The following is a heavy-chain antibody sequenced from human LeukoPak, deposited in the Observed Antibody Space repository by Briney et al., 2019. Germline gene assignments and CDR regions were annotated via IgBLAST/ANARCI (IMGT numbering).Heavy chain of an antibody. CDR1: GFTFSNYA. V-gene: IGHV3-30*04. CDR3: ARGEVTMIRGVIPYFDS. D-gene: IGHD3-10*01. Sequence: PGRSLRLSCAASGFTFSNYAMNWVRQAPGKGLEWVALISYDGSNNYYADSVKGRFTISRDNSKNTVYLQMSSLTAEDTALYYCARGEVTMIRGVIPYFDSWGQGTLVTVSS. CDR2: ISYDGSNN. J-gene: IGHJ4*02.